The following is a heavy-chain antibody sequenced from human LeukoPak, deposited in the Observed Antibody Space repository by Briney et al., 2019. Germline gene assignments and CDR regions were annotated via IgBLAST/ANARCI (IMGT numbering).Heavy chain of an antibody. V-gene: IGHV3-33*01. Sequence: PGRSLRLSCAASGFTFSSYDMHWVRQAPGKGLEWVAVIWYDASNKYYADSVKGRFTISRDKSKNTLYLQMNSLRAEDTAVYYCARANRWLQTPGDYWGQGTLVTVSS. J-gene: IGHJ4*02. CDR3: ARANRWLQTPGDY. D-gene: IGHD5-24*01. CDR2: IWYDASNK. CDR1: GFTFSSYD.